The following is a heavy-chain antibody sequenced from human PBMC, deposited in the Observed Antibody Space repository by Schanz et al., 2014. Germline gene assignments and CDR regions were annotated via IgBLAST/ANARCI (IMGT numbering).Heavy chain of an antibody. CDR2: IYYTGTT. CDR1: GASISGSSDY. D-gene: IGHD4-4*01. Sequence: QLQLQESGPGLVKPSETLSLTCTVSGASISGSSDYWGWIRQSPGKGLEWIGNIYYTGTTYYNPSLKRRFPISVDTSKTQVSLNLPSVTAADTAVFYCARRDNYLSAFDIWGQGTMVTVSS. V-gene: IGHV4-39*01. J-gene: IGHJ3*02. CDR3: ARRDNYLSAFDI.